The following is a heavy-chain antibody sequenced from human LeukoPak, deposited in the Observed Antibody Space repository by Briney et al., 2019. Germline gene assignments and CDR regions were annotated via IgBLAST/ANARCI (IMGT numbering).Heavy chain of an antibody. CDR2: ISWNSGSI. CDR1: GFTFDDYA. CDR3: AKALHSCSSTSCYSFYFDY. D-gene: IGHD2-2*02. V-gene: IGHV3-9*01. Sequence: GGSLRLSCAASGFTFDDYAMHWVRQAPGKGLEWVSGISWNSGSIGYADSVKGRFTISRDNAKNSLYLQMNSLRAEDTALYYCAKALHSCSSTSCYSFYFDYWGQGTLVTVSS. J-gene: IGHJ4*02.